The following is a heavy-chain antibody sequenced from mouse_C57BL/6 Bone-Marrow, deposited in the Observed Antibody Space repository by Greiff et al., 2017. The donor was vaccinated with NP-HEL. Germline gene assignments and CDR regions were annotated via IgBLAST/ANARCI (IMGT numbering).Heavy chain of an antibody. Sequence: EVKLMESGGGLVQPGESLKLSCESNEYEFPSHDMSWVRKTPEKRLELVAAINSDGGSTYYPDTMERRFIISRDNTKKTLYLQMSSRRSDDTALYYCARPFYYGYDAGAWFAYWGQGTLVTVSA. CDR1: EYEFPSHD. J-gene: IGHJ3*01. D-gene: IGHD2-2*01. CDR2: INSDGGST. CDR3: ARPFYYGYDAGAWFAY. V-gene: IGHV5-2*01.